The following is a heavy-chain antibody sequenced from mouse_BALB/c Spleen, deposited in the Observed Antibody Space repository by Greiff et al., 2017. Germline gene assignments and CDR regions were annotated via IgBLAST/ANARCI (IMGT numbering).Heavy chain of an antibody. D-gene: IGHD1-1*01. V-gene: IGHV1-5*01. CDR3: TKHYGSSYGYFDV. Sequence: EVQLQQSGTVLARPGASVKMSCKASGYTFTSYWMHWVKQRPGQGLEWIGAIYPGNSDTSYNQKFKGKAKLTAVTSTSTAYMELSSLTNEDSAVYYCTKHYGSSYGYFDVWGAGTTVTVSS. J-gene: IGHJ1*01. CDR1: GYTFTSYW. CDR2: IYPGNSDT.